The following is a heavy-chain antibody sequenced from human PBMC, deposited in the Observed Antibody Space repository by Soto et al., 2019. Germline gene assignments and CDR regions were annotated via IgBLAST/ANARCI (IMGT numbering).Heavy chain of an antibody. V-gene: IGHV3-11*05. D-gene: IGHD3-16*01. J-gene: IGHJ4*02. CDR2: ISGSGHDT. Sequence: QVHLVESGGGLVKPGGSLRLSCVASGFTFSDHYMNWIRQSPGKGLEWISYISGSGHDTNYADSVKGRFTISRDNTKNSLYLEMNSLRDEDTAMYYCTRVARLAYYWGQGTLVTVSA. CDR1: GFTFSDHY. CDR3: TRVARLAYY.